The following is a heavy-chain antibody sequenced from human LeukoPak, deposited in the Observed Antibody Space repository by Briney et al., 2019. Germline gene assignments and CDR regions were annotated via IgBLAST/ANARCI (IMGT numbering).Heavy chain of an antibody. CDR3: EHYGDHLYAFDI. D-gene: IGHD4-17*01. J-gene: IGHJ3*02. Sequence: GGSLRLSCAASGFTFSSYSMNWVRQAPGKGLEWVSSISSSSSYIYYADSVKGRFTISRDNAKNSLYLQMNSLRAEDTAVYYCEHYGDHLYAFDIWGQGTMVTVSS. V-gene: IGHV3-21*01. CDR2: ISSSSSYI. CDR1: GFTFSSYS.